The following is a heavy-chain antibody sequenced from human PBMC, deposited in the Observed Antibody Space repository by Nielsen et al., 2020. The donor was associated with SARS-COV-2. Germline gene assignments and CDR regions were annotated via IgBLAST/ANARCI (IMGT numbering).Heavy chain of an antibody. D-gene: IGHD5-24*01. CDR3: AREGRKLPLDY. CDR2: LYSGGSI. Sequence: GGSLRLSCAASGFSVSANYVSWVRQAPGKGLDWVSVLYSGGSIYYADSVKGRFTISRDNSKNTLYLQMNSLRAEDTAVYYCAREGRKLPLDYWGQGTLVTVSS. CDR1: GFSVSANY. V-gene: IGHV3-66*01. J-gene: IGHJ4*02.